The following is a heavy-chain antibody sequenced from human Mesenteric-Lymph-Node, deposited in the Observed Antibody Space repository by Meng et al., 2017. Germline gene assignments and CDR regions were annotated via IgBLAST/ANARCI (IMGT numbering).Heavy chain of an antibody. CDR2: INPNSGGT. V-gene: IGHV1-2*02. J-gene: IGHJ3*02. CDR1: GYTSTGYY. CDR3: ARDGNGGSSWYERDAFDI. Sequence: ASVKVSCKASGYTSTGYYMHWVRQAPGQGLEWMGWINPNSGGTNYAQKFQSRVTMTRDTSISTAYMELSRLRSDDTAVYYCARDGNGGSSWYERDAFDIWGQGTMVTVSS. D-gene: IGHD6-13*01.